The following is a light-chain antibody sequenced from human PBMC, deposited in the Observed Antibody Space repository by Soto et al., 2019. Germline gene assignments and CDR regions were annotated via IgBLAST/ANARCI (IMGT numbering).Light chain of an antibody. CDR2: GAS. V-gene: IGKV3-20*01. Sequence: EIVLTQSPGTLSLSPGERATLSWRASQSVSRSYLAWYQQKPGQAPRLLIYGASSRATGIPDRFSGSGSGTDFTLTISRLEPEDFAVYYCQQYGSSPPWTFGQGTKVEIK. CDR1: QSVSRSY. J-gene: IGKJ1*01. CDR3: QQYGSSPPWT.